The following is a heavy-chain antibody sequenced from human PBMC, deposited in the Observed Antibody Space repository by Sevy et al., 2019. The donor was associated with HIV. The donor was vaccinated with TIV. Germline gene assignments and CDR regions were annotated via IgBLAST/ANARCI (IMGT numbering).Heavy chain of an antibody. D-gene: IGHD4-4*01. J-gene: IGHJ4*02. CDR3: ARDDYSVMYYLDY. CDR1: GFTFSSYA. Sequence: GGSLRLSCAASGFTFSSYAMHWVRQAPGKGLEWVAVISYDGSNKYYADSVKGRFTISRDNSKNTLYLQMNGLRAEDTAVYYCARDDYSVMYYLDYWGQGTLVTVSS. CDR2: ISYDGSNK. V-gene: IGHV3-30-3*01.